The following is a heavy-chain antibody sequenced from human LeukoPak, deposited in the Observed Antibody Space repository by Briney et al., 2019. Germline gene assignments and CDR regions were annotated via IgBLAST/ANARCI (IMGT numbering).Heavy chain of an antibody. CDR3: AKNGDRGAYCTGGTCYPYFYYYMDV. CDR2: ISSTGGTT. V-gene: IGHV3-23*01. CDR1: GFTFSSYG. J-gene: IGHJ6*03. D-gene: IGHD2-15*01. Sequence: GGSLRLSCATSGFTFSSYGMSWVRQAPGKGLEWVSSISSTGGTTYYADSVKGRFTISRDNSKNTLYLQMNSLRAEDTAIYYCAKNGDRGAYCTGGTCYPYFYYYMDVWGKGTTVTI.